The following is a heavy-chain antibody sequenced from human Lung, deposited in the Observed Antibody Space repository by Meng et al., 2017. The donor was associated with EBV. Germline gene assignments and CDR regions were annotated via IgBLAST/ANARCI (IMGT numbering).Heavy chain of an antibody. CDR2: ISYDGSIK. CDR1: GFTFSDYA. J-gene: IGHJ4*02. CDR3: SFTES. V-gene: IGHV3-30-3*01. Sequence: QVRLVESGGGVVQPGRSLRLSCAASGFTFSDYAFHWVRQAPGKGLEWVAVISYDGSIKYYADSVKGRSTISRDSSTNTVYLQMNSLTAEDTAVYYCSFTESWGQGTLVTVSS. D-gene: IGHD1-14*01.